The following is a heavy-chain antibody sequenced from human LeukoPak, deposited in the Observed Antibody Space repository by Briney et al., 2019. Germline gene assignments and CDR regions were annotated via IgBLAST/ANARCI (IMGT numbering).Heavy chain of an antibody. CDR1: GYTFTSYG. CDR2: ISTNNGNT. Sequence: ASVKLSCKASGYTFTSYGISWVRQAPGQGLEWMGWISTNNGNTNYAREFQGRVTMTTDTSTSTAYMELRSLRSDDTAVYYCARDDCTSASCYLAYWGQGTLVTVSS. D-gene: IGHD2-2*01. V-gene: IGHV1-18*01. J-gene: IGHJ4*02. CDR3: ARDDCTSASCYLAY.